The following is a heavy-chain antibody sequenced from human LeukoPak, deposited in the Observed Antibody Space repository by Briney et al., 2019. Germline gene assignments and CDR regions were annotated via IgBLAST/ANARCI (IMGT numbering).Heavy chain of an antibody. CDR3: VKGQEVVYTPTFDY. Sequence: GGSLRLSCSASGFTFSSYAFHWVRQAPGKGLEYVSAIGTNGISTYYADSVRGRFTISRDNSKNTLYLQMSSLRPEDAAVYYCVKGQEVVYTPTFDYWGQGTVVTVSS. J-gene: IGHJ4*02. D-gene: IGHD2-8*02. CDR1: GFTFSSYA. CDR2: IGTNGIST. V-gene: IGHV3-64D*09.